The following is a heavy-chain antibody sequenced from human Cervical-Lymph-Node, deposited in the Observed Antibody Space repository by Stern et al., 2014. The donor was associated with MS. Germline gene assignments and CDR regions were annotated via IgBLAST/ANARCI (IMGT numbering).Heavy chain of an antibody. CDR2: LTGRGGST. V-gene: IGHV3-23*04. Sequence: EEHLVESGGGLAQPGGSLRLSCVTSGFSFSRYAMSWVRQAPGKGLEWVSSLTGRGGSTYYADSVKGRFTISRDNSKNTLYLEMNSLRAEDTGIYHCVKAGSVSPHVSWGQGTLVTVSS. D-gene: IGHD3-10*01. CDR1: GFSFSRYA. J-gene: IGHJ4*02. CDR3: VKAGSVSPHVS.